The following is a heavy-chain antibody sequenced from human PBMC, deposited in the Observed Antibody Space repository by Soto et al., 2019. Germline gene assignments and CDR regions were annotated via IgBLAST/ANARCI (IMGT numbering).Heavy chain of an antibody. CDR2: IYTSGTT. V-gene: IGHV3-53*01. D-gene: IGHD2-21*01. Sequence: EVQLVESGGGLIQPGGSLRLSCAASGFTVNSNYISWVRQAPGKGLEWISVIYTSGTTYYRDSVKGRFTIFRDDSKNMVNLQMKSLTVEDTAVYYCACHVAGRQKNAFDVWGQGTMVTVSS. CDR1: GFTVNSNY. CDR3: ACHVAGRQKNAFDV. J-gene: IGHJ3*01.